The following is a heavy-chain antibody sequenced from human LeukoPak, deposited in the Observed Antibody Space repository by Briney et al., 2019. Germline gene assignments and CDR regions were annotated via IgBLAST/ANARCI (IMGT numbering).Heavy chain of an antibody. CDR3: ARATNDAFDI. CDR2: IKTDGRST. CDR1: GFTFSSYW. Sequence: GGPLRLSCAASGFTFSSYWMHWVRQAPGKGPVWVSLIKTDGRSTSYADSVKGRFTISRDNAKNTLYLQMNSLRAEDTAVYYCARATNDAFDIWGQGTMVTVSS. V-gene: IGHV3-74*01. J-gene: IGHJ3*02. D-gene: IGHD1-1*01.